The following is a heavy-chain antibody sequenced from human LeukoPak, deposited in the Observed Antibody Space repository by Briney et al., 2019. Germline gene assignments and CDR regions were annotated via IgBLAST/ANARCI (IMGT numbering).Heavy chain of an antibody. Sequence: SETLSLTCAVYGGSFSGYYWSWIRQPPGKGLEWIGEINHSGSTNYNPSLKSRVTISVDTSKNQFSLKLSSVTAADTAVYYCARGQRAGWLVPIYFDYWGQGTVVTVSS. CDR2: INHSGST. CDR3: ARGQRAGWLVPIYFDY. V-gene: IGHV4-34*01. D-gene: IGHD6-19*01. CDR1: GGSFSGYY. J-gene: IGHJ4*02.